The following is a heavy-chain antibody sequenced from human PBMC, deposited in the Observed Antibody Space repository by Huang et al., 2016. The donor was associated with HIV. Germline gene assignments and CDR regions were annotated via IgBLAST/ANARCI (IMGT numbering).Heavy chain of an antibody. CDR3: AREGGVGRHYFDS. D-gene: IGHD3-16*01. J-gene: IGHJ4*02. CDR1: GGPIKNNAYY. CDR2: VYYTGST. Sequence: QVRLQESGPGLVKPSQTLSLTCSVSGGPIKNNAYYWSWVRQSPGKGLEGIGFVYYTGSTYHNPSRKSRFTMSVDMSKNEFSLNLFYVTAADTAVYCAREGGVGRHYFDSWGPGTLVTVSS. V-gene: IGHV4-30-4*01.